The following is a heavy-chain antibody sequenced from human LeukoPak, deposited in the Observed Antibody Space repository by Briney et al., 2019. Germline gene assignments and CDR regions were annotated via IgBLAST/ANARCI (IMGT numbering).Heavy chain of an antibody. Sequence: PSQTLSLTCTVSGGSISSGGYYWSWIRQHPGKGLEWIGYIYYSGSTYYNPSLKSRVTISVDTSKNQFSLKLSSVTAADTAVYYCARAQDFYGSGSYHYYYYYGMDVWGQGTTVTVSS. CDR3: ARAQDFYGSGSYHYYYYYGMDV. J-gene: IGHJ6*02. CDR1: GGSISSGGYY. V-gene: IGHV4-31*03. D-gene: IGHD3-10*01. CDR2: IYYSGST.